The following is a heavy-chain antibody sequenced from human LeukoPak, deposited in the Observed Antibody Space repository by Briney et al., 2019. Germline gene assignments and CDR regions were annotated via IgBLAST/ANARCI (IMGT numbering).Heavy chain of an antibody. Sequence: ASVRVSCTASGYTFTSYAMHWGRQAPGPRREWMGWINAGNGNTKYSQEFQGRVTITRDTSASTAYMELSSLRSEDMAVYYCARDRGYCSGGSCASQWRNWFDHWGQGTLVTVSS. D-gene: IGHD2-15*01. CDR2: INAGNGNT. CDR3: ARDRGYCSGGSCASQWRNWFDH. CDR1: GYTFTSYA. J-gene: IGHJ5*02. V-gene: IGHV1-3*03.